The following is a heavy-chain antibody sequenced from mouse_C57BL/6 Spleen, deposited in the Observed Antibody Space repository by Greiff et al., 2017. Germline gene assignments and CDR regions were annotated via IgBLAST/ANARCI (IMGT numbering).Heavy chain of an antibody. CDR3: ARSLGLTLNYFDY. CDR2: IWSGSST. J-gene: IGHJ2*01. Sequence: VQLQQSGPGLVQPSQCLSITCTVSGFSLTSYGVHWVRQSPGKGLEWLGVIWSGSSTDYNAAFISRLGISKDNSKRQVFFKMNSLQADDTAIDYCARSLGLTLNYFDYWGQGTTLTVSS. D-gene: IGHD4-1*01. CDR1: GFSLTSYG. V-gene: IGHV2-2*01.